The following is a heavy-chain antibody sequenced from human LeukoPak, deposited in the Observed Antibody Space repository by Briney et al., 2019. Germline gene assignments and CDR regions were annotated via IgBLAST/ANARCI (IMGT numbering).Heavy chain of an antibody. Sequence: PGGSLRLSCAASGFTFSSYAMTRVRQAPGKGLEWVSVISESGGNTFYADSVKGRFTISRDNSINTLYMQMNSLRAEDTAVYYCAKGDSSWYFTDWGQGTLVSVSS. CDR3: AKGDSSWYFTD. CDR1: GFTFSSYA. D-gene: IGHD6-13*01. J-gene: IGHJ4*02. V-gene: IGHV3-23*01. CDR2: ISESGGNT.